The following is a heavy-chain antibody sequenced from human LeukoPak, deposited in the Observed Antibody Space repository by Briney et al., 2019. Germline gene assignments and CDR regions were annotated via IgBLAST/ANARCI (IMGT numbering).Heavy chain of an antibody. D-gene: IGHD5-24*01. Sequence: GGSLRLSCAASGFIFSDYYMHWVRQAPGKGLEWVSAVSSRSSYINYADSVKGRFTISRDNAENSVSLQMHGLRAGDTAVYFCARGEHKATITGLDSWGQGTLVTVSS. J-gene: IGHJ4*02. CDR3: ARGEHKATITGLDS. CDR1: GFIFSDYY. CDR2: VSSRSSYI. V-gene: IGHV3-21*01.